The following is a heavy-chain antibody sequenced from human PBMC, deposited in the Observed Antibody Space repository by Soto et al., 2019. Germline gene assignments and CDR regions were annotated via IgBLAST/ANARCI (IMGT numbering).Heavy chain of an antibody. Sequence: GASVKVSCKASGYTFTSYGISWVRQAPGQGLEWMGWISAYNGNTNYAQKLQGRVTMTTDTSTSTAYMELRSLRSDDTAVYYCARDPWYDSSSWYSGYYYYYGMDVWGQGTTVTVSS. CDR2: ISAYNGNT. V-gene: IGHV1-18*01. CDR3: ARDPWYDSSSWYSGYYYYYGMDV. CDR1: GYTFTSYG. J-gene: IGHJ6*02. D-gene: IGHD6-13*01.